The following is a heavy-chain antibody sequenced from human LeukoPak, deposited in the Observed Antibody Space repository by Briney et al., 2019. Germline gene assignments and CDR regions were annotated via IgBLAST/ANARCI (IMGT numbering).Heavy chain of an antibody. J-gene: IGHJ4*02. D-gene: IGHD5-18*01. Sequence: ASVNVSCKASGGTFSSYAIRWVRQAPGQGLAWMGRIIPILGIPNYAQKFQGRVTITADKSTRTAYMELSSLRSEDTAVYYCARDGMTPTGMGGNYFDYWGQGTLVTVSS. V-gene: IGHV1-69*04. CDR2: IIPILGIP. CDR1: GGTFSSYA. CDR3: ARDGMTPTGMGGNYFDY.